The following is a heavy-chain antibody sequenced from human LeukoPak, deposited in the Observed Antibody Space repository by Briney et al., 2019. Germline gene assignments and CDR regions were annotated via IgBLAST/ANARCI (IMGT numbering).Heavy chain of an antibody. D-gene: IGHD3-3*01. Sequence: EASVKVSCKASGYSFTSYCMHWVRQAPGQGLEWMGMIIPSDGGTTYAQKFQGRVTMTRDTSTSTVYMELSSLRSEDTAIYFCARDPTVITSSRITIFGVVKSPHNWFDPWGQGTLVTVSS. CDR2: IIPSDGGT. J-gene: IGHJ5*02. CDR3: ARDPTVITSSRITIFGVVKSPHNWFDP. CDR1: GYSFTSYC. V-gene: IGHV1-46*01.